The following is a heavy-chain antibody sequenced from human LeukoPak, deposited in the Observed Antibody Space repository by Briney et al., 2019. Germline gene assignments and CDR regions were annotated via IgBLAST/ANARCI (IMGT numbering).Heavy chain of an antibody. CDR3: ARADSSNWYWFDP. Sequence: ASVKVSCKASGYIFTAYFIHWLRQAPGQGLEWMGLINPNSGGTNYAQKFQGRVSMTRDTSITTAYMELSSLRSDDTALYYCARADSSNWYWFDPWGQGTLVTVSS. CDR1: GYIFTAYF. V-gene: IGHV1-2*02. J-gene: IGHJ5*02. CDR2: INPNSGGT. D-gene: IGHD6-13*01.